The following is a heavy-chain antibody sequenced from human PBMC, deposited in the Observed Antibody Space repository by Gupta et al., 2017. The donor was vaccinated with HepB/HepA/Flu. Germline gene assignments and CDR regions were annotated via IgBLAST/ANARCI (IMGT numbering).Heavy chain of an antibody. CDR1: HDPFPSHY. Sequence: QVQLVQSGPEVKPPGASVKISCKASHDPFPSHYKHWVRQAPGQGLEWLGVINPIGDGTNYAQKFRGRVTLTRDTSTSSFYMEFTSLRSEDTAVYYCARGRVPTTKSGWLDPWGQGTLVTVSS. CDR2: INPIGDGT. V-gene: IGHV1-46*01. D-gene: IGHD1-26*01. CDR3: ARGRVPTTKSGWLDP. J-gene: IGHJ5*02.